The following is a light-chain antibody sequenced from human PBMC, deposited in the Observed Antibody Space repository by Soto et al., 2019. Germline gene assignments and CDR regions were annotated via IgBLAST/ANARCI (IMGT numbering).Light chain of an antibody. CDR3: QQYASSPIT. CDR2: GAS. J-gene: IGKJ5*01. CDR1: QSVGNNY. V-gene: IGKV3-20*01. Sequence: EIWLTQSPGTLSLSPGERATLSCRASQSVGNNYLAWYQQKPGQAPRLLIYGASSRATGIPDRFSGSGSGTDFTLTISRLEPEDFAVYYCQQYASSPITFGQGTRLEIK.